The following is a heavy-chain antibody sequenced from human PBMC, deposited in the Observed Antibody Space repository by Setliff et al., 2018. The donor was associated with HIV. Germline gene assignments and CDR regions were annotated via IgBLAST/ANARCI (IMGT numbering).Heavy chain of an antibody. CDR1: GFTFSNYE. V-gene: IGHV3-64D*09. Sequence: GGSLRLSCAASGFTFSNYEMNWVRQAPGKGLEYVSAISSNGGSTYYADSVKGRFTISRDNSKNTLYLQMSSLRAEDTAVYYCVKARVDGDYYYYYYMDVWGKGTTVTVSS. D-gene: IGHD4-17*01. CDR3: VKARVDGDYYYYYYMDV. CDR2: ISSNGGST. J-gene: IGHJ6*03.